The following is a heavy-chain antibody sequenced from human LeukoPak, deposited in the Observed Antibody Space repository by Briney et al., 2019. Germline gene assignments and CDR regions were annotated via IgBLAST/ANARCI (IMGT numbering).Heavy chain of an antibody. CDR3: ARGGTYDILTGYYNLGTDY. Sequence: SETLSLTCAVYGGSFSGYYWSWIRQPPGKGLEWIGEINHSGSTNYNPSLKSRVTISVDTSKNQFSLKLSSVTAADTAVYYCARGGTYDILTGYYNLGTDYWGQGTLVTVSS. D-gene: IGHD3-9*01. J-gene: IGHJ4*02. V-gene: IGHV4-34*01. CDR1: GGSFSGYY. CDR2: INHSGST.